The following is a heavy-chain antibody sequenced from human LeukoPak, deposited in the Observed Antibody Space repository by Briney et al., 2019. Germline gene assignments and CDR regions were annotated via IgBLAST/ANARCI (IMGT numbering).Heavy chain of an antibody. CDR2: MNPNSGNT. Sequence: GASVKVSCKASGYTFTSYDINWVRQATGQGLEWMGWMNPNSGNTNYAQKLQGRVTMTTDTSTSTAYMELRSLRSDDTAVYYCARDPHRPGGSDWFDPWGQGTLVTVSS. V-gene: IGHV1-18*01. J-gene: IGHJ5*02. D-gene: IGHD2-15*01. CDR3: ARDPHRPGGSDWFDP. CDR1: GYTFTSYD.